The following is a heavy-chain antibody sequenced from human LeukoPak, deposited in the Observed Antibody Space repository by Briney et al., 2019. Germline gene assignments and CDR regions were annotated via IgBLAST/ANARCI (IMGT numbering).Heavy chain of an antibody. D-gene: IGHD5-24*01. V-gene: IGHV1-46*01. CDR3: ARVGARRDGYNYFDS. CDR2: INPSGGST. Sequence: ASVKVSCKASGYTFTSYYMHWVRQAPGQGLEWMGIINPSGGSTSYAQKFQGRATMTRDTSTSTVYMELSSLRSEDTAVYYCARVGARRDGYNYFDSWGQGTLVTVSS. J-gene: IGHJ4*02. CDR1: GYTFTSYY.